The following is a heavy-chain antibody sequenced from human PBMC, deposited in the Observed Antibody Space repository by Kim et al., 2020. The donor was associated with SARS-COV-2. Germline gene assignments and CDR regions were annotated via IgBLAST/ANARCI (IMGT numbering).Heavy chain of an antibody. V-gene: IGHV4-34*01. J-gene: IGHJ4*02. D-gene: IGHD1-26*01. CDR2: INHSGST. Sequence: SETLSLTCAVYGGSFSGYYWSWIRQPPGKGLEWIGEINHSGSTNYNPSLKSRVTISVDTSKNQFSLKLSSVTAADTAVYYCARAVRSGSWGRWGQGTLVT. CDR3: ARAVRSGSWGR. CDR1: GGSFSGYY.